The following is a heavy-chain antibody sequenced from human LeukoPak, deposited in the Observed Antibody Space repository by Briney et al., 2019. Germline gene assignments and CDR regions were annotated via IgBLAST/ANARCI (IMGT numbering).Heavy chain of an antibody. CDR3: ARGAAANCSGGSCYQIYYYYYYMDV. CDR1: GGTFSSYA. D-gene: IGHD2-15*01. Sequence: ASVKVSCKASGGTFSSYAISWVRQAPGQGLEWMGGIIPIFGTANYAQKFQGRVTITADESTSTAYMELSSLRSEDTAVYYCARGAAANCSGGSCYQIYYYYYYMDVWGKGTTATVSS. V-gene: IGHV1-69*13. CDR2: IIPIFGTA. J-gene: IGHJ6*03.